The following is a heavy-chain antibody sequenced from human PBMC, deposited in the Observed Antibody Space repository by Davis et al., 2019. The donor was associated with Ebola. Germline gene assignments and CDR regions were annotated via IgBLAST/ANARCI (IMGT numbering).Heavy chain of an antibody. CDR3: ARDPWGMEKDS. V-gene: IGHV1-18*01. J-gene: IGHJ4*02. Sequence: ASVKVSCKGSGYIFTNYGITWVRQAPGQGLEWMGWIYPYNGNTHYAQKLQGRVSMTADTSTSTAYVELRSLRSDDTAVYYCARDPWGMEKDSWGQGTLVTISS. CDR2: IYPYNGNT. CDR1: GYIFTNYG. D-gene: IGHD3-16*01.